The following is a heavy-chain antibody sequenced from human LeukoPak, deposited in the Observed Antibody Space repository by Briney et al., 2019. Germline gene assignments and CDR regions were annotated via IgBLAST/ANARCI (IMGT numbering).Heavy chain of an antibody. Sequence: ASVKISCKASGYTFTGYYMHWVRQAPGQGLEWMGIINPSGGSTSYAQKFQGRVTMTRDTSTSTVYMEVSSLRSEDTAVYYCARVGDSGSPFDYWGQGTLVTVSS. CDR2: INPSGGST. V-gene: IGHV1-46*01. J-gene: IGHJ4*02. CDR1: GYTFTGYY. CDR3: ARVGDSGSPFDY. D-gene: IGHD3-10*01.